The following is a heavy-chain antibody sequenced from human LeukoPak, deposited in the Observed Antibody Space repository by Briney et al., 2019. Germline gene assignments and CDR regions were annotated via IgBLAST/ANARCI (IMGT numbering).Heavy chain of an antibody. D-gene: IGHD2-8*01. CDR1: GFNFRSHA. CDR3: AKDHGTNVYDPFDY. CDR2: ISNGGAGT. J-gene: IGHJ4*02. Sequence: GESLRLSCAVSGFNFRSHAMSWVRQAPGKGLEWVSVISNGGAGTYYADSVKGRFTISRDNSKSTLYLQMSSLRAEDTAVYYCAKDHGTNVYDPFDYWGQGTLVTVSS. V-gene: IGHV3-23*01.